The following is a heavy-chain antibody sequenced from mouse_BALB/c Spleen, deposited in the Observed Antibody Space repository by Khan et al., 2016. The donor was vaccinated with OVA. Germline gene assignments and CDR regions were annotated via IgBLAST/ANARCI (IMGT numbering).Heavy chain of an antibody. J-gene: IGHJ3*01. CDR2: IDPATGDV. Sequence: EVKLLESGADFVKPGASVKLSCTASGFNIKDTYMHWINQRPQQGLVWIGRIDPATGDVRYDPKFQDKATIAADASSNTAYLQLSSLTSEDTAVYYCVRGAYSGLFAYWGQGTLVTVSA. D-gene: IGHD2-10*01. V-gene: IGHV14-3*02. CDR1: GFNIKDTY. CDR3: VRGAYSGLFAY.